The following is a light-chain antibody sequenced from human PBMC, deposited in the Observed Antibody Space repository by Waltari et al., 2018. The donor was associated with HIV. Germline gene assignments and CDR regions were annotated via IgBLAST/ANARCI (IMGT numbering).Light chain of an antibody. Sequence: EIVITQSPVTLSVSPGERATLTCRASQSVSSNLAWYKQKPGQAPRLLIYGASTRPTGIPARFSGSGSGTEFTLTISSLQSEDFAVYYCQQYNNWPRTFGQGTKLEIK. J-gene: IGKJ2*01. V-gene: IGKV3-15*01. CDR2: GAS. CDR3: QQYNNWPRT. CDR1: QSVSSN.